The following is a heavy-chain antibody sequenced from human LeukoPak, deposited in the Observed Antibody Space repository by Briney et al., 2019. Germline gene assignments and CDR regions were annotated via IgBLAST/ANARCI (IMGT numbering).Heavy chain of an antibody. D-gene: IGHD4-17*01. V-gene: IGHV1-18*01. CDR1: GYTFTSYG. CDR2: ISAYNGNT. CDR3: AVEGTNYGDYHYYGMDV. Sequence: ASVKVSCKASGYTFTSYGISWVRQAPGQGLEWMGWISAYNGNTNYAQKLQGRVTMTTDTSTSTAYMELRSLRSDDTAVYYCAVEGTNYGDYHYYGMDVWGQGTTVTVSS. J-gene: IGHJ6*02.